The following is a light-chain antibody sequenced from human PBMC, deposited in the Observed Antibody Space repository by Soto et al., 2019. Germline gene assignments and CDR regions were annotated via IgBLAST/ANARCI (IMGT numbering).Light chain of an antibody. CDR1: QNINNY. Sequence: DIQMTQSPSSPSASVGDRVTITCRASQNINNYLNWYQQRPGKAPKLLIYAASTLQSGVPSRFSGSGSGTDFTLAISSLQPEDFATYYCQQSYIEPWGTCGQGTKVESK. CDR2: AAS. V-gene: IGKV1-39*01. CDR3: QQSYIEPWGT. J-gene: IGKJ1*01.